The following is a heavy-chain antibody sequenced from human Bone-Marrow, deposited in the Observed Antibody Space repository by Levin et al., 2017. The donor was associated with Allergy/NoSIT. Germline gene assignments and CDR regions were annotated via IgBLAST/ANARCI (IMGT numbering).Heavy chain of an antibody. CDR1: RFTFSNAW. CDR2: IKSKTDGGTT. CDR3: TTDVRQNYFDY. D-gene: IGHD1-1*01. J-gene: IGHJ4*02. Sequence: GGSLRLSCAASRFTFSNAWMSWVRQAPGKGLEWVGRIKSKTDGGTTDYAAPVKGRFTISRDDSKHTLYLQMNSLKAEDTAVYYCTTDVRQNYFDYWGQGTLVTVSS. V-gene: IGHV3-15*01.